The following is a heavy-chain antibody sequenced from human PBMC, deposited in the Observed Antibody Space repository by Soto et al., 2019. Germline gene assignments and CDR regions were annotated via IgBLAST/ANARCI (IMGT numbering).Heavy chain of an antibody. CDR3: ARQGGGYCSSTSCRHVNWFDP. CDR1: GYSFTSYW. Sequence: PGESLKISCKGSGYSFTSYWIGWVRQMPGKGLEWMVIIYPGDSDTRYSPSFQGQVTISADKSISTAYLQWSSLKASDTAMYYCARQGGGYCSSTSCRHVNWFDPWGQGTLVTVSS. J-gene: IGHJ5*02. CDR2: IYPGDSDT. V-gene: IGHV5-51*01. D-gene: IGHD2-2*01.